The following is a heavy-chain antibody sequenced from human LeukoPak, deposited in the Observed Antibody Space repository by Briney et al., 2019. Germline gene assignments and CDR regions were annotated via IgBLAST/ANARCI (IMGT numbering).Heavy chain of an antibody. J-gene: IGHJ4*02. CDR3: AKDTGAHYYDGGGYFDY. Sequence: PGGSLRLSCAASGFTFDDYAMHWVRQAPGKGLEWVSGISWNSGSIGYADSVKGRFTISRDNAKNSLYLQMNSLRAEDTALYYCAKDTGAHYYDGGGYFDYWGQGTLVTVSS. CDR2: ISWNSGSI. CDR1: GFTFDDYA. D-gene: IGHD3-22*01. V-gene: IGHV3-9*01.